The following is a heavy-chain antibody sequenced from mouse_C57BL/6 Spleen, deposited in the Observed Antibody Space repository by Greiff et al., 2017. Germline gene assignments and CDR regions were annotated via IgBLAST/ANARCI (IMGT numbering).Heavy chain of an antibody. V-gene: IGHV1-64*01. CDR1: GYTFTSYW. CDR2: IHPNSGST. J-gene: IGHJ1*03. D-gene: IGHD1-1*01. Sequence: QVQLKQPGAELVKPGASVKLSCKASGYTFTSYWMHWVKQRPGQGLEWIGMIHPNSGSTNYNEKFKSKATLTVDKSSSTAYMQLSSLTSEDSAVYYCARDYGSRDWYFDVWAQGPRSPSPQ. CDR3: ARDYGSRDWYFDV.